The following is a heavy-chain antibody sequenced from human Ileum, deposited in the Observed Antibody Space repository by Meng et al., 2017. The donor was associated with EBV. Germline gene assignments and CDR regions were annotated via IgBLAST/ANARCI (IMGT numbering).Heavy chain of an antibody. CDR2: ISAYNGNT. V-gene: IGHV1-18*01. J-gene: IGHJ4*02. CDR3: ARVEVGITSGDY. D-gene: IGHD1-26*01. Sequence: QVQLVQSGAEVKKPGASVKVPCKVSGYIFTGFGISCVRQAPGQGLEWMGWISAYNGNTNYAQTLQGRLTMTTDTSTSTAYMELRSLRSDDTAVYYCARVEVGITSGDYWGQGTLVTVSS. CDR1: GYIFTGFG.